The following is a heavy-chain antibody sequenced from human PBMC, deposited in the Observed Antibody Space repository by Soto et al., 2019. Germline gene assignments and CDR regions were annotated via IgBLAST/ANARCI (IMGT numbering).Heavy chain of an antibody. V-gene: IGHV3-23*01. CDR2: ISGSGGST. CDR3: AKDPLNRSFWSGYPVDY. D-gene: IGHD3-3*01. Sequence: GGSLGLSCAVSGFTFSSYAMSWVRQAPGKGLEWVSAISGSGGSTYYADSVKGRFTISRDNSKNTLYLHTNSVRAEDTAVYYCAKDPLNRSFWSGYPVDYWGRGTLVTVSS. J-gene: IGHJ4*02. CDR1: GFTFSSYA.